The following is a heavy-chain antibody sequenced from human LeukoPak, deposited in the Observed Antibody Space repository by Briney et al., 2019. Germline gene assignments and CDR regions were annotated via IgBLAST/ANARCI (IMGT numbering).Heavy chain of an antibody. CDR3: ARDSGTTGEVKFDP. D-gene: IGHD3-10*01. V-gene: IGHV4-4*07. CDR1: GGPITTYY. J-gene: IGHJ5*02. CDR2: ISGSGVI. Sequence: SETLSLTCTVSGGPITTYYLSWIRQSAGMGLEWIGRISGSGVITYNPSLKSRVILSLDTSNSHFSLKLISVTAADTAVYYCARDSGTTGEVKFDPWGQGMLVTVSS.